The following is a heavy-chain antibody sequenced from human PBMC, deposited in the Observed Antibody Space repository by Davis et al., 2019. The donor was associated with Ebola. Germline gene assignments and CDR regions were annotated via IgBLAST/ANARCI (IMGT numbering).Heavy chain of an antibody. J-gene: IGHJ6*02. CDR3: ATERGPISTGYYGMDV. D-gene: IGHD2/OR15-2a*01. V-gene: IGHV1-46*01. CDR2: INPSGGST. CDR1: GYTFTSYY. Sequence: ASVKVSCKASGYTFTSYYMHWVRQAPGQGLEWMGIINPSGGSTSYAQKFQGRVTMTEDTSTDTAYMELSSLRSEDTAVYYCATERGPISTGYYGMDVWGQGTTVTVSS.